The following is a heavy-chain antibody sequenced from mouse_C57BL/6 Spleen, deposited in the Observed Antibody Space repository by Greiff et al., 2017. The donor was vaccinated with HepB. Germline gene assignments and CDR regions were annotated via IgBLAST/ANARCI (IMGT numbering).Heavy chain of an antibody. Sequence: VQLQQSGAELVRPGTSVKVSCKASGYAFTNYLIEWVKQRPGQGLEWIGVINPGSGGTNYNEKFKGKATLTADKSSSTAYMQRSSLTSEDSAVYFCARSDGYYVFAYWGQGTLVTVSA. CDR1: GYAFTNYL. J-gene: IGHJ3*01. CDR2: INPGSGGT. CDR3: ARSDGYYVFAY. V-gene: IGHV1-54*01. D-gene: IGHD2-3*01.